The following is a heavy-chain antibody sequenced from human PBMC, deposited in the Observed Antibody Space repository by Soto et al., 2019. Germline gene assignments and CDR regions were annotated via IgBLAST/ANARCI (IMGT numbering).Heavy chain of an antibody. CDR3: ASLGYSGYEHFDY. CDR2: ISSSSSTI. V-gene: IGHV3-48*01. J-gene: IGHJ4*02. CDR1: GFTFSSYS. D-gene: IGHD5-12*01. Sequence: EVQLVESGGGLVQPGGSLRLSCAASGFTFSSYSMNWVRQAPGKGLEWVSYISSSSSTIYYAASVKGRFTISRDNAKNSLYLQMNSLRAKDTAVYYCASLGYSGYEHFDYWGQGTLVPVSS.